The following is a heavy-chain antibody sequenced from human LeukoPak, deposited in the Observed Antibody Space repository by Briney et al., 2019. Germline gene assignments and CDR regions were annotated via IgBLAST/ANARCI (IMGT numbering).Heavy chain of an antibody. CDR1: GGSISSGGYS. D-gene: IGHD3-22*01. CDR2: IYHSGST. Sequence: SQTLSLTCAVSGGSISSGGYSWSWIRQPPGKGLEWIGYIYHSGSTYYNPSLKSRVTISVDRSKNQFSLKLSSVTAADTAVYYCAIGSSGYYPEYFQHWGQGTLATVSS. CDR3: AIGSSGYYPEYFQH. V-gene: IGHV4-30-2*01. J-gene: IGHJ1*01.